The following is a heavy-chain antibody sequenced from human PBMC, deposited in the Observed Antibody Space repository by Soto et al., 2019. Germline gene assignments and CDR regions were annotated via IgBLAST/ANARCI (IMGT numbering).Heavy chain of an antibody. CDR3: ASVSGSYPGRAFDI. Sequence: QVQLQESGPGLVKPSQTLSLTCTVSGGSISSGDYYWSWIRQPPGKGLEWIGYIYYSGSTYYNPSLVSLVIISVDTSKNQFSLKLSSVTAADTAVYYCASVSGSYPGRAFDIWGQGTMVTVSS. V-gene: IGHV4-30-4*01. D-gene: IGHD1-26*01. J-gene: IGHJ3*02. CDR2: IYYSGST. CDR1: GGSISSGDYY.